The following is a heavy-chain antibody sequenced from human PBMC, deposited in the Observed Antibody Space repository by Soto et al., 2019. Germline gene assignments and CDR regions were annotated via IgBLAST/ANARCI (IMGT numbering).Heavy chain of an antibody. J-gene: IGHJ4*02. Sequence: GESLKISCKGSGYSFTNYWIGWVRQMPGKGLEWMGIIYPGDSDTRYSPSFQGQVTMSADKSISTAYLQWFSLKASDTAMYYCARSVRYSSTWYVGYWGQGTQVTVSS. CDR3: ARSVRYSSTWYVGY. D-gene: IGHD6-13*01. CDR1: GYSFTNYW. CDR2: IYPGDSDT. V-gene: IGHV5-51*01.